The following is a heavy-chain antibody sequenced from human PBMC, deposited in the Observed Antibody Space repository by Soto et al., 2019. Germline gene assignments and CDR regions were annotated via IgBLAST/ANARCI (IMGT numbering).Heavy chain of an antibody. CDR3: AKGGVDFWSGYYFPWFDP. CDR2: ISGSGGST. D-gene: IGHD3-3*01. V-gene: IGHV3-23*01. J-gene: IGHJ5*02. Sequence: TGGSLRLSCAASGFTFSSYAMSWVRQAPGKGLEWVSAISGSGGSTYYADSVKGRFTISRDNSKNTLYLQMNSLRAEDTAVYCCAKGGVDFWSGYYFPWFDPWGQGTLVTVS. CDR1: GFTFSSYA.